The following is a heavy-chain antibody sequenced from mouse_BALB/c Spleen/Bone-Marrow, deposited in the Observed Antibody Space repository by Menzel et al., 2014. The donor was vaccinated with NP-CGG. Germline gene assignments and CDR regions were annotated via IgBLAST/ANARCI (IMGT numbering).Heavy chain of an antibody. Sequence: VQLQQSGAELVKPGASVKLSCTASGFNIKDTYMHWVKQRPEQGLEWIGRIDPANGNTKYDPKFQGKATITADTSSNPASLQLSSLTSEDTAVYYCARRGYYGNYYYAMDYWGQGTSVTVSS. V-gene: IGHV14-3*02. CDR3: ARRGYYGNYYYAMDY. D-gene: IGHD2-1*01. CDR1: GFNIKDTY. CDR2: IDPANGNT. J-gene: IGHJ4*01.